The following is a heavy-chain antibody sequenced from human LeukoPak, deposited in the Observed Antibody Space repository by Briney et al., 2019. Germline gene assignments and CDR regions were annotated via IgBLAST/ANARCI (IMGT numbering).Heavy chain of an antibody. CDR3: ARHDSGYCSGDSCLGDAFDF. D-gene: IGHD2-15*01. V-gene: IGHV5-51*01. Sequence: KVGESLKISCKASGYSFTTHWIGWVRQMPGKGLEWMGIIYPGDPDTRYSPSFQGQVTISVDKSISTAYLQWSSLKASDSAMYYCARHDSGYCSGDSCLGDAFDFWGQGTMVTVSS. J-gene: IGHJ3*01. CDR2: IYPGDPDT. CDR1: GYSFTTHW.